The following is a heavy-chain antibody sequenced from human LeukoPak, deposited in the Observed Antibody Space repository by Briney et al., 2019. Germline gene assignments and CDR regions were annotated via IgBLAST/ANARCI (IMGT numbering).Heavy chain of an antibody. CDR3: ARDTDGSGSQYYYYMDV. V-gene: IGHV3-48*03. CDR1: GFTFSSYE. CDR2: ISSSGSTI. D-gene: IGHD3-10*01. Sequence: GGSLRLSCAASGFTFSSYEMNWVRQAPGKGLEGVSYISSSGSTIYYADSVKGRFTISRDNAKNSLYLQMNSLRAEDTAVYYCARDTDGSGSQYYYYMDVWGKGTTVTISS. J-gene: IGHJ6*03.